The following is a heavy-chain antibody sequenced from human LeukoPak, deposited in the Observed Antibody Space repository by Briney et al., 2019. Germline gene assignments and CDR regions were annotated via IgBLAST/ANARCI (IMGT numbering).Heavy chain of an antibody. CDR3: ARGLRISIAAATNWFDP. V-gene: IGHV4-34*01. Sequence: SETLSLTCAVYGGSFSGYYWSWIRQPPGKGLEWIGEINHSGSTNYNPSLKSRVTISVDTSKNQFSLKLSSVTAADTAVYYCARGLRISIAAATNWFDPWGQGTLVTVSS. D-gene: IGHD6-13*01. CDR2: INHSGST. CDR1: GGSFSGYY. J-gene: IGHJ5*02.